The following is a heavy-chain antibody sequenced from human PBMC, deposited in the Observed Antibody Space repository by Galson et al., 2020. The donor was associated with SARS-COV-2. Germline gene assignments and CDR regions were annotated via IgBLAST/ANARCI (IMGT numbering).Heavy chain of an antibody. D-gene: IGHD2-8*01. V-gene: IGHV5-51*01. J-gene: IGHJ3*02. CDR3: ARQSEDGLKNDAFDI. CDR2: IYPGDSDT. Sequence: GESLKISCKGSGYSFTSYWIGWVRQMPGKGLEWMGIIYPGDSDTRYSPSFQGQVTISADKSISTAYLQWSSLKASDTAMYYCARQSEDGLKNDAFDIWGQGTMVTVSS. CDR1: GYSFTSYW.